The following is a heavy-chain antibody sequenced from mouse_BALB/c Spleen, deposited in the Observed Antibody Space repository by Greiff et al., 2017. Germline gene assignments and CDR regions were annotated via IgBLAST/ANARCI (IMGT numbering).Heavy chain of an antibody. V-gene: IGHV3-2*02. J-gene: IGHJ4*01. CDR1: GYSITSDYA. D-gene: IGHD2-14*01. Sequence: EVKLEESGPGLVKPSQSLSLTCTVTGYSITSDYAWNWIRQFPGNKLEWMGYISYSGSTSYNPSLKSRISITRDTSKNQFFLQLNSVTTEDTATYYCASNNYRYDGSAMDYWGQGTSVTVSS. CDR2: ISYSGST. CDR3: ASNNYRYDGSAMDY.